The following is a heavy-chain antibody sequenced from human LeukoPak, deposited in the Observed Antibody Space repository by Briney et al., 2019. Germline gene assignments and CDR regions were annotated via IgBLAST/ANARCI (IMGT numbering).Heavy chain of an antibody. CDR1: GLTVSSNY. V-gene: IGHV3-66*02. CDR2: IYTGGSM. D-gene: IGHD6-13*01. Sequence: PGGSLRLSCAASGLTVSSNYITWVRQLPGKGLEWVSIIYTGGSMYYADSVKGRFTISRDTPKNTVYLQMNSLTADDTAVYYCARAVSAGNALHWFDPWGQGTLVTVSS. J-gene: IGHJ5*02. CDR3: ARAVSAGNALHWFDP.